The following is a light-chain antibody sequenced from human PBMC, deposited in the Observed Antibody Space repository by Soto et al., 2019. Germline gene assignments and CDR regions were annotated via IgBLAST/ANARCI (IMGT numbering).Light chain of an antibody. Sequence: DIQMTQSPSTLSASVGDRVTITCRASQSISSWLAWYQQKPGKAPKLLIYKASSLESGVPSRFSGSGSGTEFTLTIISLQPDDFATYYCQQYNSYSGTFGQGTKGEIK. CDR1: QSISSW. V-gene: IGKV1-5*03. CDR3: QQYNSYSGT. J-gene: IGKJ1*01. CDR2: KAS.